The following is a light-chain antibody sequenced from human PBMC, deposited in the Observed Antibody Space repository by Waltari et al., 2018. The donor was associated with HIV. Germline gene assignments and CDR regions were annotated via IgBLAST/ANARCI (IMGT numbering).Light chain of an antibody. Sequence: QPVLTQPPSVSGTSGQTVTISCSANDSFVGGQFLAWYQHLPGATPRLLIYNNNQRPSGVPDRCSCARSATSASLAIRGLQPEDEGDYYCATWDDSSIGYVVANGTRVTV. CDR2: NNN. CDR3: ATWDDSSIGYV. J-gene: IGLJ1*01. V-gene: IGLV1-44*01. CDR1: DSFVGGQF.